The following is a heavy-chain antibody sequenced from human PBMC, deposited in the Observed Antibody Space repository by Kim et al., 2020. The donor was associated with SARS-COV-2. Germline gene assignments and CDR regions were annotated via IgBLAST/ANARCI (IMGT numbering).Heavy chain of an antibody. J-gene: IGHJ4*02. CDR2: YI. CDR3: ARDPDYGVRGY. D-gene: IGHD4-17*01. Sequence: YIYDADSVKGRFTISRDNAKNSLYLQMNSLRAEDTAVYYCARDPDYGVRGYWGQGTLVTVSS. V-gene: IGHV3-21*01.